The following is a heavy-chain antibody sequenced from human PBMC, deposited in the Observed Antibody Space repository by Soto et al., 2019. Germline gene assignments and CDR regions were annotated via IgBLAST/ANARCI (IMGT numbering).Heavy chain of an antibody. D-gene: IGHD3-3*01. Sequence: EVQLLDSGGGLVQPGGSLRLSCAASGFTFSSYAMHWVRQAPGKGLEWVSTISGAALNTYYADSVKGRFTISRDSSKRTVYLQMNSLSAVDTAVYYCAKDLWSGRGGGIDYWGQGTLVTVSS. J-gene: IGHJ4*02. CDR2: ISGAALNT. CDR1: GFTFSSYA. V-gene: IGHV3-23*01. CDR3: AKDLWSGRGGGIDY.